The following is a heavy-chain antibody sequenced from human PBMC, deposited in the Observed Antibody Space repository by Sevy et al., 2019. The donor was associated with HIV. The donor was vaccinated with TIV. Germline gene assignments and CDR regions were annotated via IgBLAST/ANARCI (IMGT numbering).Heavy chain of an antibody. V-gene: IGHV3-48*02. D-gene: IGHD3-3*01. J-gene: IGHJ6*04. CDR3: AREGYDFWSGCVDV. CDR1: GFTFSSYS. CDR2: ISSSSSTI. Sequence: GGSLRLSCAASGFTFSSYSMNWVRQAPGKGLEWVSYISSSSSTIYYADSVKGRFTISRDNVKNSLYLQMNSLRDEDTAVYYCAREGYDFWSGCVDVWGKGTTVTVSS.